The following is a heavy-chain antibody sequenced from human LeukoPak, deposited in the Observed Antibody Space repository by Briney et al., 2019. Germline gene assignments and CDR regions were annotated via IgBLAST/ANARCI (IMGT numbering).Heavy chain of an antibody. CDR2: ISGSGGST. D-gene: IGHD2-2*02. CDR1: GFTFSSYA. V-gene: IGHV3-23*01. Sequence: GGSLRLSCAASGFTFSSYAMSWVRQAPGKGLEWVSDISGSGGSTYYADSVKGRFTISRDSSKNTLYLQMNSLRAEDTAVYYCAKESTLCSSTSCYTGVDYWGQGTLVTVSS. CDR3: AKESTLCSSTSCYTGVDY. J-gene: IGHJ4*02.